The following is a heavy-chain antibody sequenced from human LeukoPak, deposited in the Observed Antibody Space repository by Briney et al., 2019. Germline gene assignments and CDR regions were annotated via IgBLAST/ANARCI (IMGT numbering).Heavy chain of an antibody. CDR1: GYSFTSYG. CDR2: ISIYNGNT. CDR3: ARELYASGLGDY. D-gene: IGHD3-10*01. J-gene: IGHJ4*02. Sequence: ASVKVSCKASGYSFTSYGLSWVRQAPGQGLEWMGWISIYNGNTNYTQKLQGRLTMTRDTPTSTAYMELRGLKSDDTAIYYCARELYASGLGDYWGQGTLVTVSS. V-gene: IGHV1-18*01.